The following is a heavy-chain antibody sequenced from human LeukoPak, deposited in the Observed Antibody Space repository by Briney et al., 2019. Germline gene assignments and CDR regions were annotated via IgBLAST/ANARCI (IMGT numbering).Heavy chain of an antibody. D-gene: IGHD3-22*01. Sequence: SVKASCKASGGTFSSYAISWVRQAPGQGLEWMGRIIPILGIANYAQKFQGRVTITADKSTSTAYMELSSLRSEDTAVYYCAHFTNYYDSSGSDYWGQGTLVTVSS. CDR3: AHFTNYYDSSGSDY. CDR1: GGTFSSYA. J-gene: IGHJ4*02. CDR2: IIPILGIA. V-gene: IGHV1-69*04.